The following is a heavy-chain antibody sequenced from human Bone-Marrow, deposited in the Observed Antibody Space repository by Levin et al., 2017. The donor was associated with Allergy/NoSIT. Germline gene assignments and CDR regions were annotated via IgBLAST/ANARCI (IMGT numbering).Heavy chain of an antibody. V-gene: IGHV4-34*01. D-gene: IGHD2-2*01. CDR2: INHGGRT. Sequence: PGGSLRLSCAVYGGSFSNYYWTWIRQSPGKGLEWIGEINHGGRTAYNPTLNSRVTISLDTSKNHFSLNLSSVTAADTAVYYCARGGSCNRSSCYFHFYYGVDVWGQGTTVIVSS. J-gene: IGHJ6*02. CDR1: GGSFSNYY. CDR3: ARGGSCNRSSCYFHFYYGVDV.